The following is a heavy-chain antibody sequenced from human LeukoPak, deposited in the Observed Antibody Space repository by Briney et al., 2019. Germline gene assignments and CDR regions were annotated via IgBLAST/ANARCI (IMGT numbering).Heavy chain of an antibody. J-gene: IGHJ4*02. CDR3: ARDRPRARYFDY. Sequence: SVKVSCKATGCTFNDYSISWVRQAPGQGLDWMGMIIPILNVPNYAQKFEGRVTITADKSTNTAYMELSSLRSEDTAVYFCARDRPRARYFDYWGQGTLVTVSS. CDR2: IIPILNVP. CDR1: GCTFNDYS. V-gene: IGHV1-69*04. D-gene: IGHD2-15*01.